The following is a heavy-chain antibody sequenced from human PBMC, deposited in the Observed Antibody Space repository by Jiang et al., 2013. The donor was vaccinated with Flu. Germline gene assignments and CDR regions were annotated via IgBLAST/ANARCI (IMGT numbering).Heavy chain of an antibody. J-gene: IGHJ6*03. CDR1: GGSFSTYY. CDR2: ISHRGST. V-gene: IGHV4-34*01. Sequence: SLTCAVYGGSFSTYYWSWIRQPPGKGLEWIGEISHRGSTNYNPSLKSRVTISVDTSKNQFSLRLSSVTAADTAVYYCASSYYFGSGYYYSYMDVWGKGTTVTVSS. CDR3: ASSYYFGSGYYYSYMDV. D-gene: IGHD3-10*01.